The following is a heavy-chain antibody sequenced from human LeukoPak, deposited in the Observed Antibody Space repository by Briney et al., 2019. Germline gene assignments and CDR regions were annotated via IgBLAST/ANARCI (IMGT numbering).Heavy chain of an antibody. V-gene: IGHV1-46*01. CDR1: GYTFTSYY. Sequence: ASVKVSCKASGYTFTSYYMHWVRQAPGQGLEWMGIINPSGGSTSYAQKFQGRVTMTRDRSTSTVYMELSSLRSEDTAVYYCARPLYYYDSSGYYRYWGQGTLVTVSS. CDR2: INPSGGST. J-gene: IGHJ4*02. CDR3: ARPLYYYDSSGYYRY. D-gene: IGHD3-22*01.